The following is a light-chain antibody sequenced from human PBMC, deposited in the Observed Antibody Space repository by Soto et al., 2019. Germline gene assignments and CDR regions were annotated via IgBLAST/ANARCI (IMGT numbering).Light chain of an antibody. CDR3: QHYNTYSKA. V-gene: IGKV1-5*01. J-gene: IGKJ3*01. CDR2: DAS. CDR1: QTISGW. Sequence: DIQMTQSPSTLSASVGDTVTITCRASQTISGWLAWYQQRPGKAPNLLIFDASTLASGVPPRFSGGGFGTEFTLNISSLQPDDSAIYYCQHYNTYSKAFGPGTKVDIK.